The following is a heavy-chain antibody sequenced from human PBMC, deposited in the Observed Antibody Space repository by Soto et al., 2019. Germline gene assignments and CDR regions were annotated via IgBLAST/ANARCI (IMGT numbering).Heavy chain of an antibody. Sequence: ASVKVSCKASGYTFTSYAMHWVRQAPGQRLEWMGWINAGNGNTKYSQKFQGRVTITRDTSASTAYMELSSLRSEDTALYYCASLNPVIMVTVMVNAGYYYYYYGMDVWGQGTTVTVSS. J-gene: IGHJ6*02. CDR3: ASLNPVIMVTVMVNAGYYYYYYGMDV. CDR1: GYTFTSYA. D-gene: IGHD5-18*01. V-gene: IGHV1-3*01. CDR2: INAGNGNT.